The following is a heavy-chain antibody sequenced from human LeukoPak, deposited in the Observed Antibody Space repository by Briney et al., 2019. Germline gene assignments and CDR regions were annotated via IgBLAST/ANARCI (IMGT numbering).Heavy chain of an antibody. Sequence: GGSLKLSCAASGFTFSGSAMHWVRQASGKGLEWVGRIRSKANSYATAYAASVKGRFTISRDDSKSTAYLQMNSLKTEDTAVYYCSSTSAEGFAYWGQGTLVTVSS. CDR1: GFTFSGSA. J-gene: IGHJ4*02. D-gene: IGHD1-26*01. CDR2: IRSKANSYAT. V-gene: IGHV3-73*01. CDR3: SSTSAEGFAY.